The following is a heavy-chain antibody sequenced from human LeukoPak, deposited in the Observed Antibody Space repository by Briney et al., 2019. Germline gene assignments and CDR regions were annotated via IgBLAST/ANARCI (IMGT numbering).Heavy chain of an antibody. Sequence: ASETLSLTCTVSGGSISSYYWSWIRQPAGKGLEWIGRIYTSGSTNYNPSLKSRVTMSVDTSKNQFSLKLSSVTAADTAVYYCARGRDYYDFWSGFDYWGQGTLVTVSS. CDR3: ARGRDYYDFWSGFDY. CDR2: IYTSGST. V-gene: IGHV4-4*07. J-gene: IGHJ4*02. CDR1: GGSISSYY. D-gene: IGHD3-3*01.